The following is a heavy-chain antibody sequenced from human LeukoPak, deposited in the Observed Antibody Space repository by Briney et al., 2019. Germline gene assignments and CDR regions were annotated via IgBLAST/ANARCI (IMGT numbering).Heavy chain of an antibody. CDR1: GYTLTELS. CDR2: LDPEDGET. D-gene: IGHD3-22*01. CDR3: ATDRGYYSAAFDI. J-gene: IGHJ3*02. Sequence: ASVKVSCKVSGYTLTELSMRWVRQAPGKGLEWMGGLDPEDGETIYAQKFQGRVTMTEDTSTDTAYMELSSLRSEDTAVYYCATDRGYYSAAFDIWGQGTMVTVSS. V-gene: IGHV1-24*01.